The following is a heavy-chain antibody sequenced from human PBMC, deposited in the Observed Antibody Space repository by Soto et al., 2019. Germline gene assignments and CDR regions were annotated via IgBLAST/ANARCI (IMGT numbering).Heavy chain of an antibody. CDR3: ARHRRQQPPRMWYYYSYMDV. CDR2: IYYSGST. CDR1: GGSISSSRYY. V-gene: IGHV4-39*01. J-gene: IGHJ6*03. Sequence: PSEPLSLNCTVAGGSISSSRYYWGWIRQPPGKGLEWIGSIYYSGSTYYNPSLKSRVTISVDTSKNQFSLKLSSVTAADTAVYYCARHRRQQPPRMWYYYSYMDVWGKGTTVTVSS. D-gene: IGHD6-13*01.